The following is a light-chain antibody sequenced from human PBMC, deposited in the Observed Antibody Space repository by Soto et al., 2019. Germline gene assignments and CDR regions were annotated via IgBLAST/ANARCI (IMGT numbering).Light chain of an antibody. CDR3: QQYNSYWT. Sequence: DIQMTQSPSTLSASVGDRVTITCRASQSISSWLAWYQQKPGKAPKLLIYKASSLESGVPLRFSGSGSGTEFTLTISSLQPDDFATYYCQQYNSYWTFVQGTKVEIK. CDR2: KAS. J-gene: IGKJ1*01. CDR1: QSISSW. V-gene: IGKV1-5*03.